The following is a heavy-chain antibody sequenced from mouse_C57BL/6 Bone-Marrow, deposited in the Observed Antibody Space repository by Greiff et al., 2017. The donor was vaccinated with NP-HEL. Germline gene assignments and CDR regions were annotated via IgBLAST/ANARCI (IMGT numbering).Heavy chain of an antibody. D-gene: IGHD4-1*01. CDR3: ARDNWDWYFDV. V-gene: IGHV7-1*01. CDR2: SRNKANDYTT. J-gene: IGHJ1*03. CDR1: GFTFSDFY. Sequence: EVQLVESGGGLVQSGRSLRLYCATSGFTFSDFYMEWVRQAPGKGLEWIAASRNKANDYTTEYSASVKGRFIVSRDTSQSILYLQMNALRAEDTAIYYCARDNWDWYFDVWGTGTTVTVSS.